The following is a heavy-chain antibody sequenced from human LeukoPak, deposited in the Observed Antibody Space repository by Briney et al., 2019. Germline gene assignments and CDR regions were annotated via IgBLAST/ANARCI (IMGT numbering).Heavy chain of an antibody. CDR3: ARDSGHAFVI. V-gene: IGHV3-33*01. Sequence: GGSLRLSCVASGFTFSTYGMHWVRQAPGKGLEWVAVIWYDGSEKYYGDSVKGRFTISRDNSKNTLYLQMNSLRADDTAVYYCARDSGHAFVIWGQGTMVTVSS. D-gene: IGHD6-25*01. J-gene: IGHJ3*02. CDR2: IWYDGSEK. CDR1: GFTFSTYG.